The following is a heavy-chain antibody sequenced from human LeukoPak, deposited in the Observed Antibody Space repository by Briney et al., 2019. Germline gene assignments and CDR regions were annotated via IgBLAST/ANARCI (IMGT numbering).Heavy chain of an antibody. CDR1: GGSISSGDYY. Sequence: SETLSLTCTVSGGSISSGDYYWSWIRQPPGKGLEWMGYIYYSGSTYNNPSLKSRVTISVDTSKNQFSLKLSSVTAADTAVYYCARAPYYDFWSGYLYYFDYWGQGTLVTVSS. D-gene: IGHD3-3*01. CDR3: ARAPYYDFWSGYLYYFDY. V-gene: IGHV4-30-4*08. CDR2: IYYSGST. J-gene: IGHJ4*02.